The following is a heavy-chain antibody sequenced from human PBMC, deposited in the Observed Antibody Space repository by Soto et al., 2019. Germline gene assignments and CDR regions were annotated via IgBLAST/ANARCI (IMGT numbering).Heavy chain of an antibody. Sequence: SETLSLTCTVSGGSINTNNYYWGWVRQPPGKGLEWIGSVFYNGTTYYSPSLKSRVTISLAPSRTQFSLKLESVTAADTAVYFCARLVVVSPVANAWGQGTLVTVSS. CDR2: VFYNGTT. CDR3: ARLVVVSPVANA. D-gene: IGHD2-15*01. CDR1: GGSINTNNYY. V-gene: IGHV4-39*01. J-gene: IGHJ5*02.